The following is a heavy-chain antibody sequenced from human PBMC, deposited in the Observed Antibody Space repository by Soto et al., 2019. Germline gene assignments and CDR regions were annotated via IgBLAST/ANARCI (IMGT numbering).Heavy chain of an antibody. Sequence: QVQLVESGGGVVQPGRSLRLSCAASGFTFSSYGMHWVRQAPGKGLEWVAVISYDGSNKYYADSVKGRFTISRDNSKNTLYLQMNSLRAEDTAVYYCAKDPMRVGATFYYGMDVWGQGTTVTVSS. D-gene: IGHD1-26*01. CDR2: ISYDGSNK. V-gene: IGHV3-30*18. CDR1: GFTFSSYG. CDR3: AKDPMRVGATFYYGMDV. J-gene: IGHJ6*02.